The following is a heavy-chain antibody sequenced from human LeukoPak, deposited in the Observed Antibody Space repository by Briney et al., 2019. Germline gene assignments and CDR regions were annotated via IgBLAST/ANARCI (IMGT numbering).Heavy chain of an antibody. J-gene: IGHJ4*02. Sequence: PSGTLSLTCGVSGGSISTTNWWTWVRQRPGEGLEWIGEVHLSGRTHYNPSLESRVTMSVDMSENHISLRLTSVTAADTAVYYFAREGGPYRPLDYSGQGSLVTVSS. CDR2: VHLSGRT. V-gene: IGHV4-4*02. CDR1: GGSISTTNW. CDR3: AREGGPYRPLDY.